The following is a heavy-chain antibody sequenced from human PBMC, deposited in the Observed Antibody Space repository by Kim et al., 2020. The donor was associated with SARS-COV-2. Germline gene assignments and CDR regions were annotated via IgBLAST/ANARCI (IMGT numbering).Heavy chain of an antibody. Sequence: GGSLRLSCKTSGFTFSDYAMHWVRQRPEKGLEWVSGISRDSGNIEYADYVRGRFSISRDNAKNSLYLQMSSLRLEDTGLYYCAKDVGPGVGAIGSWGQGNLVTVSS. CDR3: AKDVGPGVGAIGS. V-gene: IGHV3-9*01. CDR1: GFTFSDYA. J-gene: IGHJ4*02. CDR2: ISRDSGNI. D-gene: IGHD1-26*01.